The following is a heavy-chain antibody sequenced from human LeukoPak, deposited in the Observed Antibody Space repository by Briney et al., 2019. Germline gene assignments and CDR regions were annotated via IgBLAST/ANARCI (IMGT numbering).Heavy chain of an antibody. D-gene: IGHD2-8*01. J-gene: IGHJ4*02. CDR2: IYHSGST. V-gene: IGHV4-30-2*01. Sequence: SQTLSLTCTVSGGSISSGGYYWSWIRQPPGKGLEWIGYIYHSGSTYYNPSLKSRVTISVDRSKNQFSLKLSSVTAADTAVYYCARVPISGWVYATGSPGGWGQGTLVTVSS. CDR3: ARVPISGWVYATGSPGG. CDR1: GGSISSGGYY.